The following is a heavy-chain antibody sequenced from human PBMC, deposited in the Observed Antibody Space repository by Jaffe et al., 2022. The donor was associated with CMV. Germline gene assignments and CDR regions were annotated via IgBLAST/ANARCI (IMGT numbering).Heavy chain of an antibody. V-gene: IGHV3-15*01. CDR2: IKSKTDGGTT. CDR3: TLTSSGYLRTAHAFDI. D-gene: IGHD5-18*01. Sequence: EVQLVESGGGLVKPGGSLRLSCAASGFTFSNAWMSWVRQAPGKGLEWVGRIKSKTDGGTTDYAAPVKGRFTISRDDSKNTLYLQMNSLKTEDTAVYYCTLTSSGYLRTAHAFDIWGQGTMVTVSS. CDR1: GFTFSNAW. J-gene: IGHJ3*02.